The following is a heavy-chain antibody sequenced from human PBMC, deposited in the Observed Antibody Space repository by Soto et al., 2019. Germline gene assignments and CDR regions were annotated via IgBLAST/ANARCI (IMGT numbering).Heavy chain of an antibody. V-gene: IGHV3-23*01. CDR2: ISGSGGST. D-gene: IGHD2-2*01. CDR3: AKDLNVVVPAAMNDAFDI. J-gene: IGHJ3*02. CDR1: GFTFSSYA. Sequence: GGSLRLSCAASGFTFSSYAMSWVRQAPGKGLEWVSAISGSGGSTYYADSVKGRFTISRDNSKNTLYLQMNSLRAEDTAVYYCAKDLNVVVPAAMNDAFDIWGQGTMVIVSS.